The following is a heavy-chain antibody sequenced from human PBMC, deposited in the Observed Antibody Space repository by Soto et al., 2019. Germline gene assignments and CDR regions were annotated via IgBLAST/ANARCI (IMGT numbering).Heavy chain of an antibody. Sequence: DVQLVESGGGLGQPGGSLRLSCAASGFTFSSYCMHWVRQAPVKGLVGVSRINSEWSTTSYAASVKGRFTISRDNGKNTLYLQMNSLRAEGTAVYYCARVGVGAYFFDYWGQGTLVTVSS. V-gene: IGHV3-74*01. CDR2: INSEWSTT. CDR3: ARVGVGAYFFDY. D-gene: IGHD1-26*01. J-gene: IGHJ4*02. CDR1: GFTFSSYC.